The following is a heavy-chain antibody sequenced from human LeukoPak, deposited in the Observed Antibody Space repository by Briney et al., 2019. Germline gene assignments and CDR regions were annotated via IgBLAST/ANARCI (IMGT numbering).Heavy chain of an antibody. D-gene: IGHD2-2*02. CDR3: ARRGLTNEDTYCNSTGCYIASGDWFDP. V-gene: IGHV1-18*01. Sequence: KPGASVKVSCKASGYTFTSYGISWVRQAPGQGLEWMGWISAYNGNTNYAQKLQGRVTMTTDTSTSTAYMELRSLRSDDTAVYYCARRGLTNEDTYCNSTGCYIASGDWFDPWGQGTLVTVSS. CDR1: GYTFTSYG. CDR2: ISAYNGNT. J-gene: IGHJ5*02.